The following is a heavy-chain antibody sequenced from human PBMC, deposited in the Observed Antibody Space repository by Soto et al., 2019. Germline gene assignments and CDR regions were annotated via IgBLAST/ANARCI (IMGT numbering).Heavy chain of an antibody. V-gene: IGHV1-8*02. CDR3: ARERTGPNYFDY. J-gene: IGHJ4*02. D-gene: IGHD1-7*01. Sequence: GASVKVSCKASVYTFTGYYMQWVRQAHGQGLEWMGWINPNSGNTAYAQKFQGRVTMTRNTSISTAYMELSSLRSEDTAVYYCARERTGPNYFDYWGQGTLVTVSS. CDR1: VYTFTGYY. CDR2: INPNSGNT.